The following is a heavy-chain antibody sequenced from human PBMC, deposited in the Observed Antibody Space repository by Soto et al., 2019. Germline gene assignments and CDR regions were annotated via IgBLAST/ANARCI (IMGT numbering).Heavy chain of an antibody. CDR2: INHSGST. CDR1: GGSFSGYY. CDR3: ARTPWYYAMDV. V-gene: IGHV4-34*01. J-gene: IGHJ6*02. Sequence: QVQLQQWGAGLLKPSETLSLTCAVYGGSFSGYYWSWIRQPPGKGLEWIGEINHSGSTNYNPSLKSRVTISLDTSKNQFSLKLSSVTAADTAVFYCARTPWYYAMDVWGQGTTVTVSS.